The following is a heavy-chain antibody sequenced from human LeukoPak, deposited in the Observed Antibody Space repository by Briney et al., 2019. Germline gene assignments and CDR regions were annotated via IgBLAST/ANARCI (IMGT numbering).Heavy chain of an antibody. CDR2: IYYSGST. V-gene: IGHV4-39*01. CDR3: ARHSRGLDS. CDR1: GGSISSSDYY. Sequence: SETLSLTCTVSGGSISSSDYYWGWIRQPPGKGLEWIGTIYYSGSTYYNPSRKSRVTIFVDTSKNQLSLKLNSVTAADTAVYYCARHSRGLDSWGQGTLVTVSS. J-gene: IGHJ4*02. D-gene: IGHD6-19*01.